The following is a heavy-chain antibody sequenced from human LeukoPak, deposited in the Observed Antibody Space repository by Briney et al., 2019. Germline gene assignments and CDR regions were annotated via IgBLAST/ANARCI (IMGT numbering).Heavy chain of an antibody. CDR3: ARAGVYSYGHEDY. V-gene: IGHV4-39*01. J-gene: IGHJ4*02. CDR2: IYYSGST. D-gene: IGHD5-18*01. Sequence: PSETLSLTCTVSGGSISSSSYYWGWIRQPPGKGLEWIGSIYYSGSTYYNPSLKSRVTISVDTSKNQFSLKLSSVTAADTAVYYCARAGVYSYGHEDYWGQGTLVTVSS. CDR1: GGSISSSSYY.